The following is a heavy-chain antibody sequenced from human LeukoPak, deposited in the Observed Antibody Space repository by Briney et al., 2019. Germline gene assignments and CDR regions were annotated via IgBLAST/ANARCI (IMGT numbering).Heavy chain of an antibody. CDR1: GFTFSSYG. J-gene: IGHJ4*02. V-gene: IGHV3-30*18. CDR3: AKDQSVTTSAFDY. CDR2: ISYDGSNK. Sequence: GGSLRLSCAASGFTFSSYGMHRVRQAPGKGLEWVAVISYDGSNKYYADSVKGRFTISRDNSKNTLYLQMNSLRAEDTAVYYCAKDQSVTTSAFDYWGQGTLVTVSS. D-gene: IGHD4-17*01.